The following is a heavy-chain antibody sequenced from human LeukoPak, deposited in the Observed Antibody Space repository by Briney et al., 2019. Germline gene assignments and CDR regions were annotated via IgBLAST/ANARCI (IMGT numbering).Heavy chain of an antibody. CDR2: ISSSGSTI. Sequence: GGSLRLSCAASGFTFSSYEMNWFRQAPGKGLEWVSYISSSGSTIYYADSVKGRFTISRDNAKNSLYLQMNSLRAEDTVVYYCARNNPDYGELAGFDYWGQGTLVTVSS. CDR3: ARNNPDYGELAGFDY. CDR1: GFTFSSYE. J-gene: IGHJ4*02. V-gene: IGHV3-48*03. D-gene: IGHD4-17*01.